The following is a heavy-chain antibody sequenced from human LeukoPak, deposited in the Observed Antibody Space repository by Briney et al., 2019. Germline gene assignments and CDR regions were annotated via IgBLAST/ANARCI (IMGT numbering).Heavy chain of an antibody. D-gene: IGHD5-18*01. CDR3: ARASGYSYGFRAYYYGMDV. CDR1: GFTVSSNY. V-gene: IGHV3-53*01. CDR2: IYSGGST. J-gene: IGHJ6*02. Sequence: PGGSLRLSCAASGFTVSSNYMSWVRQAPGKGLEWVSVIYSGGSTYYADSVKGRFTISRDNSKNTLYLQMNSLRAEDTAVYYCARASGYSYGFRAYYYGMDVWGQGTTVTVSS.